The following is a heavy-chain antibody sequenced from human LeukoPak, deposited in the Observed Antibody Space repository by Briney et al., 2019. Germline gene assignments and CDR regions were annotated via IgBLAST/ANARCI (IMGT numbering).Heavy chain of an antibody. Sequence: GGSLRLSCAASGFTFSSYSMNWVRQAPGKGLEWVSTIYSGGTTYYADSVMGRFTISRHNSRNTLYLQMNSLRAEDTAVYYCARVDTVMAYYFDLWGQGTLVTVSS. J-gene: IGHJ4*02. CDR3: ARVDTVMAYYFDL. CDR2: IYSGGTT. D-gene: IGHD5-18*01. CDR1: GFTFSSYS. V-gene: IGHV3-53*04.